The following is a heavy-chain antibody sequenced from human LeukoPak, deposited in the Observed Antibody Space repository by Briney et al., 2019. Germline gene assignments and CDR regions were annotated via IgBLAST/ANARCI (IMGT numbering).Heavy chain of an antibody. D-gene: IGHD3-22*01. Sequence: GGSLRLSCAASGFTFNNYELNWVRQAPGKGLEWASNISSSGSNIYYADSVKGRFIISRDNAKSSLYLQMNSLRAEDTAVYYCARETYSYDSSGNSPFDYWGQGTLVTVSS. CDR3: ARETYSYDSSGNSPFDY. CDR1: GFTFNNYE. CDR2: ISSSGSNI. V-gene: IGHV3-48*03. J-gene: IGHJ4*02.